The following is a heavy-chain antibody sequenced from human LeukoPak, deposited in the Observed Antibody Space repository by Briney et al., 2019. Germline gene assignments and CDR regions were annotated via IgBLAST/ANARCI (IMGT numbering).Heavy chain of an antibody. V-gene: IGHV3-23*01. CDR3: AKRGVVIRVILVGFHKEAYYFDS. D-gene: IGHD3-22*01. CDR2: ISDTGGRT. Sequence: GGSLRLSCAVSGITLSNYGMSWVRQAPGKGLEWVAGISDTGGRTNYADSVKGRFAISRDNPRNTLYLQMNSLRAEDTAVYFCAKRGVVIRVILVGFHKEAYYFDSWGQGALVTVSS. J-gene: IGHJ4*02. CDR1: GITLSNYG.